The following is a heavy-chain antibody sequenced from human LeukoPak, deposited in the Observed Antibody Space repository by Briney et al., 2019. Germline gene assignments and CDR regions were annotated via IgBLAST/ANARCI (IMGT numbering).Heavy chain of an antibody. V-gene: IGHV1-69*01. J-gene: IGHJ4*02. Sequence: SVKVSCKASGGTFSSYAISWVRQAPGQGLEWMGGIIPIFGTTNYAQKFQGRVTITADESTSTAYMELSSLRSEDTAVYYCARYYSGWYYFDYWGQGTLVTVSS. CDR3: ARYYSGWYYFDY. D-gene: IGHD6-19*01. CDR2: IIPIFGTT. CDR1: GGTFSSYA.